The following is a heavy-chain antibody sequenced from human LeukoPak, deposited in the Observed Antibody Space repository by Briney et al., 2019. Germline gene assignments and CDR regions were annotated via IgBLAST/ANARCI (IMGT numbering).Heavy chain of an antibody. J-gene: IGHJ1*01. D-gene: IGHD2-2*01. CDR2: ISSSSNYI. CDR3: ARDSEDIVVVPAAMHD. CDR1: GFTFSSYS. Sequence: GGSLRLTCAASGFTFSSYSMNWVRQAPGKGLEWVSSISSSSNYIYYADSVKGRFTISRDNAKNSLYLQMNSLRAEDTAVYYCARDSEDIVVVPAAMHDWGQGTLVTVSS. V-gene: IGHV3-21*01.